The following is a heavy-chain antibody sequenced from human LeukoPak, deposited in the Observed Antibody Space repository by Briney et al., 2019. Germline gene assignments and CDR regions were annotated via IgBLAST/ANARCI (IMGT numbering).Heavy chain of an antibody. CDR2: ISAYNGNT. CDR1: GYTFTSYG. CDR3: ARVRYSGYDNAFGY. J-gene: IGHJ4*02. D-gene: IGHD5-12*01. V-gene: IGHV1-18*04. Sequence: GASVKVSCKASGYTFTSYGISWVRQAPGQGLEWMGWISAYNGNTNYAQKLQGRVTMTTDTSTSTAYMELRSLRSDDTAVYYCARVRYSGYDNAFGYWGQGTLVTVSS.